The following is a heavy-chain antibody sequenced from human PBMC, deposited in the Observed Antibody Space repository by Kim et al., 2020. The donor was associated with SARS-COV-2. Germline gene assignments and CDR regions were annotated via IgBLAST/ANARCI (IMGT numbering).Heavy chain of an antibody. D-gene: IGHD3-22*01. CDR2: IKSKTDGGTT. V-gene: IGHV3-15*01. J-gene: IGHJ4*02. Sequence: GGSLRLSCAASGFTFSNAWMSWVRQAPGKGLEWVGRIKSKTDGGTTDYAAPVKGRFTISRDDSKNTLYLQMNSLKTEDTAVYYCTSNPYYYDSSGYSRVVDYWGQGTLVTVSS. CDR1: GFTFSNAW. CDR3: TSNPYYYDSSGYSRVVDY.